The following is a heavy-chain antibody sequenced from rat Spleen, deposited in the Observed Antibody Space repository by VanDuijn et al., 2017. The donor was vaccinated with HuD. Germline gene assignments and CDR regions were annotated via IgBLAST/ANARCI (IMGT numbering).Heavy chain of an antibody. CDR2: ITNASGRT. J-gene: IGHJ3*01. CDR1: GFTFNNYW. D-gene: IGHD1-12*03. CDR3: AGLANDDYYLPFAY. Sequence: EVQLVESGGGLVQPGRSLKLSCVASGFTFNNYWMTWIRQAPGKGLEWVASITNASGRTYYPDSVKGRFTISRDTAQNTLYLQMNSLRSEDTATYFCAGLANDDYYLPFAYWGQGTLVTVSS. V-gene: IGHV5-31*01.